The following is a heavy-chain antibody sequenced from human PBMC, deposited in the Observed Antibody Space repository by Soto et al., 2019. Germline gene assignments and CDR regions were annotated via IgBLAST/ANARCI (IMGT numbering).Heavy chain of an antibody. V-gene: IGHV4-59*01. CDR1: GGSISSYY. J-gene: IGHJ6*02. CDR2: IYDSGST. Sequence: QVQLQESGPGLVKPSETLSLTCTVSGGSISSYYWSWIRQPPGKGLEWIGYIYDSGSTNYNPSLNSRVTISVDTSKNQFSLKLSSVTAADTAVYYCARDIMGTNYYYYGMDVWGQGTTVTVS. CDR3: ARDIMGTNYYYYGMDV. D-gene: IGHD2-8*01.